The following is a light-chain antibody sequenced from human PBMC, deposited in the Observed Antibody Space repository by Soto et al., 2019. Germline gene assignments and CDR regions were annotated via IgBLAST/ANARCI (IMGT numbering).Light chain of an antibody. V-gene: IGLV2-14*01. CDR2: EVS. J-gene: IGLJ2*01. CDR3: SLYTSSSTLV. CDR1: SSDVGGYNY. Sequence: QSALTQPASVSGSPGQSITISCTGTSSDVGGYNYVSWYQQHPGKAPKPMIYEVSNRPSGVSNRFSGSKSGNTASLTISGLQAEDEADYYCSLYTSSSTLVFGGGTKVTVL.